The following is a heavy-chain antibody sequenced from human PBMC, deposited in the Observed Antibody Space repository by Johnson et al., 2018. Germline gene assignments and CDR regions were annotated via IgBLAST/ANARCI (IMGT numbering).Heavy chain of an antibody. CDR3: ARGNRANIAKSYFDY. D-gene: IGHD5-12*01. CDR1: GFTFNYYA. V-gene: IGHV3-30*03. CDR2: ISHDGSSK. J-gene: IGHJ4*02. Sequence: QVQLVESGGGVVQPGRSXRLSCVVSGFTFNYYAMYWVRQAPGKGLEWVSVISHDGSSKSYADSVKGRFTISRDNSKNTLYLQMSSLRAEDTAVFYCARGNRANIAKSYFDYWGQGTLVTVSS.